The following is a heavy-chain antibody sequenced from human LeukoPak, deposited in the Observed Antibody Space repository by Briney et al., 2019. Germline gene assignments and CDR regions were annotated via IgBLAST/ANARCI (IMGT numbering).Heavy chain of an antibody. CDR1: GFTFSSYE. CDR2: INHSGST. J-gene: IGHJ6*03. V-gene: IGHV4-34*01. CDR3: ARGRYGDYIGGYYYYMDV. D-gene: IGHD4-17*01. Sequence: PGGSLRLSYAASGFTFSSYEMNWVRQAPGKGLEWIGEINHSGSTNYNPSLKSRVTISVDTSKNQFSLKLSSVTAADTAVYYCARGRYGDYIGGYYYYMDVWGKGTTVTVSS.